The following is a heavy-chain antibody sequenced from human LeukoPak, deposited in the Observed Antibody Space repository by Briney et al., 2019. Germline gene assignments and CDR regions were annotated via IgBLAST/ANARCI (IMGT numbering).Heavy chain of an antibody. V-gene: IGHV1-2*02. CDR3: ARAVPAGAAFDI. D-gene: IGHD3-10*01. CDR2: INPNSGGT. J-gene: IGHJ3*02. CDR1: GYTFTGYY. Sequence: ASVKVSCKASGYTFTGYYMHWVRQAPGQGLEWMGWINPNSGGTNYAQKFQGRVTMTGDTSISTAYMELSRLRSDDTAVYYCARAVPAGAAFDIWGQGTMVTVSS.